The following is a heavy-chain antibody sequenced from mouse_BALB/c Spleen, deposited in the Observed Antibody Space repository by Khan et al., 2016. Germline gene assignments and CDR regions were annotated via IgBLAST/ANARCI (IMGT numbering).Heavy chain of an antibody. CDR1: GYSITSGYS. J-gene: IGHJ4*01. D-gene: IGHD1-1*02. CDR3: ARYGYYAIDY. Sequence: EVQLQESGPDLVKPSQSLSLTCTVSGYSITSGYSWHWIRRFPGNKLNWLGTNPSIGSTNYNPSLKSRISITRDTAKNQFFLQLNSVTTEDTAIYYCARYGYYAIDYWGQGTSVTVSS. CDR2: NPSIGST. V-gene: IGHV3-1*02.